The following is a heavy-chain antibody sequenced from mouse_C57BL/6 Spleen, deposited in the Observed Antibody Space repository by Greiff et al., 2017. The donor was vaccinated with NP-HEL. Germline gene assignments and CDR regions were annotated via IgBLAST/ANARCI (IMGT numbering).Heavy chain of an antibody. CDR2: ISSGGSYT. V-gene: IGHV5-6*01. CDR1: GFTFSSYG. Sequence: EVQGVESGGDLVKPGGSLKLSCAASGFTFSSYGMSWVRQTPDKRLEWVATISSGGSYTYYPDSVKGRFTISRDNAKNTLYLQMSSLKSEDTAMYYCAIGYDEGYWGQGTTLTVSS. CDR3: AIGYDEGY. D-gene: IGHD2-2*01. J-gene: IGHJ2*01.